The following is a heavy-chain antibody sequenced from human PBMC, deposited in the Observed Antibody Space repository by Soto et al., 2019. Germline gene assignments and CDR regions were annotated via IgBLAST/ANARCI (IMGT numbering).Heavy chain of an antibody. D-gene: IGHD3-16*01. CDR2: ISSTSSYI. J-gene: IGHJ4*02. CDR1: GFTFSDYY. Sequence: QVQLVESGGGLVKPGGSLRLSCEGSGFTFSDYYMSWIRQAPGKGLEWVSYISSTSSYIDYADSVKGRFTISRDNAKNSLYLQMDSLRVEDTAVYYCARYYEAYYAREYWGQGTLVTVSS. CDR3: ARYYEAYYAREY. V-gene: IGHV3-11*05.